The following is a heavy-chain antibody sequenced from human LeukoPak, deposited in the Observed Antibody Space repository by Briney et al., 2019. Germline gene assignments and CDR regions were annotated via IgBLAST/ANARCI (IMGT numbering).Heavy chain of an antibody. V-gene: IGHV3-30*02. D-gene: IGHD4-17*01. CDR3: ARGSRYGDYPYYCDF. CDR1: GFTFGSYG. Sequence: PGGSLRLSCAASGFTFGSYGMHWVRQAPGKWLDWVAFVRYDGNNPYYSASVKGRFTISRDNSKNTVLLQMNNLRLEDAAVYYCARGSRYGDYPYYCDFWGQGTLVTVSS. CDR2: VRYDGNNP. J-gene: IGHJ4*02.